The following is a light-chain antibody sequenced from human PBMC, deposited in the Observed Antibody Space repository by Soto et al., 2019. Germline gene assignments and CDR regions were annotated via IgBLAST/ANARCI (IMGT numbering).Light chain of an antibody. CDR1: QDISNY. CDR3: QHLNYYPYT. V-gene: IGKV1-9*01. Sequence: DIQLTQSPSFLSAAVGDRVTIICRASQDISNYLAWYQQKPGKGPKLLIFGAFTLQSGVPSRFSGSGSGTEFTLTISSLQPEDFAIYYCQHLNYYPYTFGQGTKLEIK. J-gene: IGKJ2*01. CDR2: GAF.